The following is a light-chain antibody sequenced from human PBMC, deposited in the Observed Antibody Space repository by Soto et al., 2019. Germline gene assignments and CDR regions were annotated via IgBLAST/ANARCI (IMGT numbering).Light chain of an antibody. V-gene: IGKV1-12*01. Sequence: DIQMTQSPSSVAASVGDRVTITCRASQTISSLLDWYQQKPGKAPKLLIYAASSLQSGVPSRFRGSRSGTDFTLTISSLQAEDFATSYCQQAKSFQWRFRQGTKADIX. CDR3: QQAKSFQWR. J-gene: IGKJ1*01. CDR1: QTISSL. CDR2: AAS.